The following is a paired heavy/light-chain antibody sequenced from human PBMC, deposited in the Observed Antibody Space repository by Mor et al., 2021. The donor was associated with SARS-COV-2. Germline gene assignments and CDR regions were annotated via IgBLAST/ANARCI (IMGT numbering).Light chain of an antibody. CDR2: DTS. V-gene: IGLV7-46*01. J-gene: IGLJ2*01. CDR1: TGAVTSGHY. CDR3: LLSYSGARPV. Sequence: QAVVTQEPSLTVSPGGTVTLTCGSSTGAVTSGHYPYWFQQKPGQAPRTLIYDTSNKHSWTPARFSGSLLGGKAALTLSGAQPEDEAEYYCLLSYSGARPVFGGGTKLTVL.
Heavy chain of an antibody. Sequence: QVQLVQSGAEVKKPGASVKVSCKASGYTFTSYYMHWVRQAPGQGLEWMGIINPSGGSTSYAQKFQGRVTMTRDTSTSTVYMELSSLRSEDTAVYYCARDPIYYYDSSGHPWDYWGQGTLVTVSS. CDR3: ARDPIYYYDSSGHPWDY. D-gene: IGHD3-22*01. J-gene: IGHJ4*02. CDR1: GYTFTSYY. CDR2: INPSGGST. V-gene: IGHV1-46*01.